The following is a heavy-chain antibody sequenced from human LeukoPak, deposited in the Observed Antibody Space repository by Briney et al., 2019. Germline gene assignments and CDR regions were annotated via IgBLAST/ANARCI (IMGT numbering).Heavy chain of an antibody. CDR2: INPNSGGT. D-gene: IGHD1-7*01. Sequence: ASVKVSCKASGYTFTGYYMHWVRQAPGQGLEWMGWINPNSGGTNYAQKFQGRVTMTRDTSISTAYMELSRLRSDDTAVYYCAKEHNSNYGRYFNYWGQGTLVTVSS. V-gene: IGHV1-2*02. CDR1: GYTFTGYY. J-gene: IGHJ4*02. CDR3: AKEHNSNYGRYFNY.